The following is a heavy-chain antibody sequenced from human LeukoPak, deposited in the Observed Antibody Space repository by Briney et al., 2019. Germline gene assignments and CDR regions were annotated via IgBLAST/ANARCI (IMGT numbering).Heavy chain of an antibody. CDR1: GYTFTSYG. V-gene: IGHV1-18*01. D-gene: IGHD1-7*01. Sequence: GASVKVSCKASGYTFTSYGISWLRQAPRQGLEWMGWISAYNGNTNYAQKLQGRVTMTTDTSTSTDYMELRSLRSDDTAVYYCARGYRLTGITPSNWFDPWGQGTLVTVSS. CDR3: ARGYRLTGITPSNWFDP. CDR2: ISAYNGNT. J-gene: IGHJ5*02.